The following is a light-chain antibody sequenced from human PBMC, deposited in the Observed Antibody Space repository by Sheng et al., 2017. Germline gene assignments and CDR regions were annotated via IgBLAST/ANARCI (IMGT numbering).Light chain of an antibody. J-gene: IGLJ3*02. CDR1: SAHSDYA. V-gene: IGLV4-69*01. CDR3: QTWGTEEWV. Sequence: QLVLTQSPSASASLGASVKLTCTLSSAHSDYAIAWHQQRADKGPQFFDESFSMTSSSRRATGVPDRFSASSSGAERYLTISGLQSDDEAEYYCQTWGTEEWVFGGGTKLTVL. CDR2: FSMTSSS.